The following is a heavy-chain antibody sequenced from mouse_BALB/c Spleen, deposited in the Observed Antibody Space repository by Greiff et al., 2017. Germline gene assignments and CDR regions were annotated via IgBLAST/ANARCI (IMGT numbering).Heavy chain of an antibody. J-gene: IGHJ4*01. CDR2: ISSGGSYT. CDR3: ARLPIYDGYYDAMDY. V-gene: IGHV5-9-4*01. Sequence: EVMLVESGGGLVKPGGSLKLSCAASGFTFSSYAMSWVRQSPEKRLEWVAEISSGGSYTYYPDTVTGRFTISRDNAKNTLYLEMSSLRSEDTAMYYCARLPIYDGYYDAMDYWGQGTSVTVSS. CDR1: GFTFSSYA. D-gene: IGHD2-3*01.